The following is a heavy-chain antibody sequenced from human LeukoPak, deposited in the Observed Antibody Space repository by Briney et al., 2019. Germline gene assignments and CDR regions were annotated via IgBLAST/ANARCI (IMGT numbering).Heavy chain of an antibody. Sequence: KPSETLSLTCSVSGGSISSYYWTWIRQAPGKGLEWIGYVYYSVSTNYNPSPKSRVSTSQDTSKNQVSLKLSSVTAADTAVYYCARQESGPYHYMDVWGKGTTVTVSS. J-gene: IGHJ6*03. V-gene: IGHV4-59*08. CDR2: VYYSVST. D-gene: IGHD3-3*01. CDR1: GGSISSYY. CDR3: ARQESGPYHYMDV.